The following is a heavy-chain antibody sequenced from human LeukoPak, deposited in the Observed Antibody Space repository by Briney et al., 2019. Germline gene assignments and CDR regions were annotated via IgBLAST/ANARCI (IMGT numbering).Heavy chain of an antibody. CDR1: GYTFTVYY. Sequence: ASVTVSFKASGYTFTVYYMHWVRQAPGQGLEWMGWINPNSGGTNYAQKFQGRVTMTRDTSISTAYMELSRLRSDDTAVYYCARRGVRDYDDFDYWGQGTLVTVSS. CDR3: ARRGVRDYDDFDY. V-gene: IGHV1-2*02. D-gene: IGHD3-22*01. CDR2: INPNSGGT. J-gene: IGHJ4*02.